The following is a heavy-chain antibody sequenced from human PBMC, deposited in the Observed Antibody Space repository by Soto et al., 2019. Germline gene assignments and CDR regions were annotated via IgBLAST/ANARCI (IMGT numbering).Heavy chain of an antibody. CDR3: ARGSHYYDSSGTSSGAFDI. D-gene: IGHD3-22*01. CDR1: GGTFSSYA. V-gene: IGHV1-69*13. CDR2: IIPIFGTA. Sequence: SVKVSCKASGGTFSSYAISWVRQAPGQGLEWMGGIIPIFGTANYAQKFQGRVTITADDSTSTAYMELSSLRSEDTAVYYCARGSHYYDSSGTSSGAFDIWGQGTMVTVSS. J-gene: IGHJ3*02.